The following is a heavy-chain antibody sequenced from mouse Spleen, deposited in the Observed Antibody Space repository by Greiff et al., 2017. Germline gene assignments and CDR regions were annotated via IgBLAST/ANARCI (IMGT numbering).Heavy chain of an antibody. CDR1: GFTFSSYA. J-gene: IGHJ3*01. D-gene: IGHD2-3*01. V-gene: IGHV5-9-1*02. CDR2: ISSGGDYI. CDR3: TRGDGYTFAY. Sequence: EVQGVESGEGLVKPGGSLKLSCAASGFTFSSYAMSWVRQTPEKRLEWVAYISSGGDYIYYADTVKGRFTISRDNARNTLYLQMSSLKSEDTAMYYCTRGDGYTFAYWGQGTLVTVSA.